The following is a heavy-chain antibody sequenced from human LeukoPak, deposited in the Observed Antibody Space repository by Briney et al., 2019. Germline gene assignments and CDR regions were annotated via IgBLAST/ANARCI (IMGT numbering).Heavy chain of an antibody. CDR3: ARDGEPYCSSTSCYSPFDY. CDR1: GFTFSSYS. Sequence: GGSLRLSCAASGFTFSSYSMNWVRQAPGKGLGWVSSISSSSSYIYYADSVKGRFTISRDNAKNSLYLQMNSLRAEDTAVYYCARDGEPYCSSTSCYSPFDYWGQGTLVTVSS. CDR2: ISSSSSYI. V-gene: IGHV3-21*01. D-gene: IGHD2-2*01. J-gene: IGHJ4*02.